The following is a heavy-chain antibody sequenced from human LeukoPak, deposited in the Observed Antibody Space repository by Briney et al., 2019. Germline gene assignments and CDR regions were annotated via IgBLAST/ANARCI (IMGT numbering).Heavy chain of an antibody. CDR2: ISWNSGSI. D-gene: IGHD3-9*01. CDR3: AKGSSTIYYDILNYFDL. J-gene: IGHJ2*01. Sequence: PGGSLRLSCAASGFTFDDYAMHWVRQAPGKGLEWVSGISWNSGSIGYADSVKGRFTISRDNAKNSLYLQMNSLRAEDTALYYCAKGSSTIYYDILNYFDLWGRGTLVTVSS. CDR1: GFTFDDYA. V-gene: IGHV3-9*01.